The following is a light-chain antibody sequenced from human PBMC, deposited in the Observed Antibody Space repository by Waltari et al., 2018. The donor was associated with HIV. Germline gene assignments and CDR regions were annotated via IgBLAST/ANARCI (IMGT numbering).Light chain of an antibody. V-gene: IGLV2-14*01. J-gene: IGLJ2*01. CDR3: SSYSTATNVA. Sequence: QSALTQPAPVSGSPGQSITMSCTGTTSDIGGYNFVSWYQQHPGKAPKVIIYEVSNRPSGVSTRFSGSKSGNTASLTISGLQAEDEADYYCSSYSTATNVAFGGGTKLTVL. CDR2: EVS. CDR1: TSDIGGYNF.